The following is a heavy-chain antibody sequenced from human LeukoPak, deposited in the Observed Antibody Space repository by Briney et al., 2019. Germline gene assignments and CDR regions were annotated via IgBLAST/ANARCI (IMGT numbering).Heavy chain of an antibody. V-gene: IGHV4-34*01. CDR2: INHSGST. D-gene: IGHD2-21*01. CDR1: GGSFSGYY. Sequence: SETLSLTCAVYGGSFSGYYWSWIRQPPGKGLEWIGEINHSGSTNYTPSLKSRVTMSLDTSKNQFSLRLTSVTAADTAVYYCARQVAVVEPTDPNWFDSWGQGTLVTVSS. J-gene: IGHJ5*01. CDR3: ARQVAVVEPTDPNWFDS.